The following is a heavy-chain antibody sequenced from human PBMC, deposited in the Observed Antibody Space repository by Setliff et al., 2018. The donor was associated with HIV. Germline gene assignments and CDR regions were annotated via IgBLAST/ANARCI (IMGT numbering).Heavy chain of an antibody. D-gene: IGHD3-22*01. V-gene: IGHV4-38-2*02. CDR1: GYSISSGYY. Sequence: PSETLSLTCTVSGYSISSGYYWGWIRQPPGKGLEWIGSIYHSGSTYYNPSLKSRVTISVDTSKNQFSLKLSSVTAADTAVYYCARDRGEYYYDSSGYYWTYWGQGTLVTVS. CDR3: ARDRGEYYYDSSGYYWTY. J-gene: IGHJ4*02. CDR2: IYHSGST.